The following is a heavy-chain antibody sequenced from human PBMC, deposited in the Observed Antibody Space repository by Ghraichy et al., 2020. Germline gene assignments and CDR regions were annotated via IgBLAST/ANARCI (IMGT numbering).Heavy chain of an antibody. D-gene: IGHD3-22*01. CDR1: GFTFSSYW. V-gene: IGHV3-7*03. CDR2: IKQDGSEK. J-gene: IGHJ4*02. Sequence: GGSLRLSCAASGFTFSSYWMSWVRQAPGKGLEWVANIKQDGSEKYYVDSVKGRFTISRDNAKNSLYLQMNSLRAEDTAVYYCASSLMIVVVEAWDYWGQETLVTVSS. CDR3: ASSLMIVVVEAWDY.